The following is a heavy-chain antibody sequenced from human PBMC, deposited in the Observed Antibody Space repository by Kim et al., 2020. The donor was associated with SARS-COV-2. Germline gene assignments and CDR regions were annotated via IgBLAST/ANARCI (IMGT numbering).Heavy chain of an antibody. D-gene: IGHD6-19*01. CDR1: GGSFSGYY. CDR3: ARGHEYSSGWYEGDYFDY. J-gene: IGHJ4*02. V-gene: IGHV4-34*01. CDR2: INHSGST. Sequence: SETLSLTCAVYGGSFSGYYWSWIRQPPGKGLEWIGEINHSGSTNYNPSLKSRVTISVDTSKNQFSLKLSSVTAADTAVYYCARGHEYSSGWYEGDYFDYWGQGTLVTVSS.